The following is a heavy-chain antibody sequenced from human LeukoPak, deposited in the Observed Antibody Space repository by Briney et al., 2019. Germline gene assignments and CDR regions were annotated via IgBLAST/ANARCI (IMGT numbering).Heavy chain of an antibody. J-gene: IGHJ5*02. Sequence: PSETLSLTCTVSGGSISFSTSYWAWIRQPPGKGPEWIGSIYYRGSTYYNPSLTSRLTISVDPSKNQFSLKLRSLTAADTAVYYCARGEQVNWFDPWGQGALVIVSS. V-gene: IGHV4-39*01. CDR3: ARGEQVNWFDP. CDR1: GGSISFSTSY. CDR2: IYYRGST. D-gene: IGHD1-26*01.